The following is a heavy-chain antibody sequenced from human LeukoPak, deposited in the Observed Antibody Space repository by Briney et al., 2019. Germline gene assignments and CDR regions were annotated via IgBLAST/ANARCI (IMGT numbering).Heavy chain of an antibody. CDR3: ARDWGYCRGGSCYAMEF. D-gene: IGHD2-15*01. J-gene: IGHJ4*02. Sequence: GASVKVSCKASGYTFTSYAMHWVRQAPGQRLEWMGWINAGNGNTKYSQKFQGRVTITRDTSASTAYMELSSLRSEDTAVYYCARDWGYCRGGSCYAMEFWGQGTLVTVSS. V-gene: IGHV1-3*01. CDR1: GYTFTSYA. CDR2: INAGNGNT.